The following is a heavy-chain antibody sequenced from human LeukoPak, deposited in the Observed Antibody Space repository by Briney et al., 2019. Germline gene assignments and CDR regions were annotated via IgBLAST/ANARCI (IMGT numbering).Heavy chain of an antibody. CDR2: INPNSGAT. J-gene: IGHJ4*02. CDR3: ATEEEYGSGTSCNCPDD. V-gene: IGHV1-2*02. CDR1: GYTFTDYY. D-gene: IGHD2-2*01. Sequence: ASVKVSSKASGYTFTDYYIHWVRQAPGQGLQWMGWINPNSGATNYAQKLQGRVTMTRDTSISTAYLEISRLTSVDTAVHYCATEEEYGSGTSCNCPDDWGQGALVTVSS.